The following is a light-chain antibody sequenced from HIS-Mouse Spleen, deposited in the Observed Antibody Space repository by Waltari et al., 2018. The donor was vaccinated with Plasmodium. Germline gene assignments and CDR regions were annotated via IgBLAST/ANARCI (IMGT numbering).Light chain of an antibody. CDR3: QQYYSYPYT. J-gene: IGKJ2*01. CDR2: AAS. CDR1: PGISSY. Sequence: AIRMTQSPSSFSASTGDRVTITCRASPGISSYLAWYQQKPGKAPKLLIYAASTVQSGVPSRFSGSGSGTDFTLTISCLQSEDFATYYCQQYYSYPYTFGQGTKLEIK. V-gene: IGKV1-8*01.